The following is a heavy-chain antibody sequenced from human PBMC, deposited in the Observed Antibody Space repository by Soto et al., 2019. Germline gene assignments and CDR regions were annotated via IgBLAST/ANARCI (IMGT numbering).Heavy chain of an antibody. CDR2: INQDGSEK. CDR1: GFTFSTYW. Sequence: EVQLMESGGGLVQPGGSLRLSCAASGFTFSTYWMDWVRQTPGKGLEWVANINQDGSEKNYVDSVKGRFTISRDNAKNSLYLQMSSLTAEDSALYYCSRSLDSWGQGTLVTVSP. J-gene: IGHJ4*02. CDR3: SRSLDS. V-gene: IGHV3-7*01.